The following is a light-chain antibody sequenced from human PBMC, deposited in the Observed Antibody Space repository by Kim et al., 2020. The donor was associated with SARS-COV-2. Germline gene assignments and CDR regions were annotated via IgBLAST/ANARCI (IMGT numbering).Light chain of an antibody. V-gene: IGKV1-17*01. J-gene: IGKJ5*01. CDR2: GAS. CDR1: QDIRND. CDR3: LQHNTYPIT. Sequence: ASVGDRVTMTCRESQDIRNDLGWYQQNPGRAPKRLIYGASSLQSGVPSRFSGSGSGTEFTHTISSLQPEDFATYFCLQHNTYPITFGQGTRLEIK.